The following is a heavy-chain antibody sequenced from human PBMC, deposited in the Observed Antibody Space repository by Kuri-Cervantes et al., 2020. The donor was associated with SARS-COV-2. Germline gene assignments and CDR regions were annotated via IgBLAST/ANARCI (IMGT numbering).Heavy chain of an antibody. D-gene: IGHD1-26*01. CDR2: IYPGDSDT. Sequence: KVSCKGPGYSFTSYWIGWVRQMPGKGLEWMGIIYPGDSDTRYSPSFQGQVTISADKSIGTAYLQWSSLKASDTAMYYCARQGISGSYHLPDYWGQGTLVTVSS. CDR1: GYSFTSYW. CDR3: ARQGISGSYHLPDY. J-gene: IGHJ4*02. V-gene: IGHV5-51*01.